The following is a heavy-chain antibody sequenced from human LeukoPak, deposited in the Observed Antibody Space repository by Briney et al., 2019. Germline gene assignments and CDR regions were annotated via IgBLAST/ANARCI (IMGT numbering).Heavy chain of an antibody. Sequence: PSETLSLTCTVSGGSISSSSYYWGWIRQPPGKGLEWIGSIYYSGSTYYNPSLKSRVTISVDTSKNQFSLKLSSVTAADTAVYYCARRGGVPAAAFYYYYYMDVWGKGTTVTVSS. D-gene: IGHD2-2*01. CDR2: IYYSGST. CDR3: ARRGGVPAAAFYYYYYMDV. V-gene: IGHV4-39*07. J-gene: IGHJ6*03. CDR1: GGSISSSSYY.